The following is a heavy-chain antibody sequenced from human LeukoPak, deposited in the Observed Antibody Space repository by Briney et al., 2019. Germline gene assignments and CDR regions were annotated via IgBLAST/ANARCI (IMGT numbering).Heavy chain of an antibody. V-gene: IGHV1-18*01. Sequence: AASVKVSCKASGYTFTSYGISWVRQAPGQGLEWMGWISAYNGNTNYAQKLQGRVTMTTDTSTSTAYMELRSLRSDDTAVYYCARDRNSGTDSSGWYGPNYWGQGTLVTVSS. CDR1: GYTFTSYG. CDR3: ARDRNSGTDSSGWYGPNY. CDR2: ISAYNGNT. D-gene: IGHD6-19*01. J-gene: IGHJ4*02.